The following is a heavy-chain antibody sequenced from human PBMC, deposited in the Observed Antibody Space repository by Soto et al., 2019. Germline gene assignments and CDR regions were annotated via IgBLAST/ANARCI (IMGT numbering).Heavy chain of an antibody. CDR2: IIPIFGTG. D-gene: IGHD2-15*01. CDR1: GGTLSSYA. V-gene: IGHV1-69*12. J-gene: IGHJ5*02. CDR3: ARARTSSCPVGCWFDP. Sequence: QVQLVQPGAEVKKPGSSVKVSCKASGGTLSSYAISWVRQAPGQGLEWMGGIIPIFGTGNYAQKFQGRVTITADESTSTAYMELSSLRSEDTAVYYCARARTSSCPVGCWFDPWGQGTLVTVSS.